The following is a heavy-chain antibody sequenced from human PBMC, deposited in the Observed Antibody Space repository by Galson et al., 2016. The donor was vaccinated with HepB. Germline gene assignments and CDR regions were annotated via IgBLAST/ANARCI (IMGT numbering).Heavy chain of an antibody. J-gene: IGHJ6*04. Sequence: SLRLSCAASGFTFSRFWMNWVRQAPGKGLEWVASIKEDGSKSFYADSVKGRFTISRDNVENSLSLQMTGLRPEDTAEYYVPKVLGPPYSYGLDVWGKGTTVTAPS. CDR3: PKVLGPPYSYGLDV. CDR2: IKEDGSKS. CDR1: GFTFSRFW. D-gene: IGHD7-27*01. V-gene: IGHV3-7*03.